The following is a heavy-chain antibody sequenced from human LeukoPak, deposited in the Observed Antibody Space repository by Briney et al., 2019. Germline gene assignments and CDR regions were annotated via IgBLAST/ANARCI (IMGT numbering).Heavy chain of an antibody. Sequence: PGGSLRLSCAASGFTFSSYWMSWVRQAPGKGLEWVANIKPDGSEKYYVDSVKGRFTISRDNAKNSLYLQMNSLRAEDTAVYYCARMGSGWYLVYWGQGTLVTVSS. D-gene: IGHD6-19*01. CDR3: ARMGSGWYLVY. CDR1: GFTFSSYW. V-gene: IGHV3-7*01. J-gene: IGHJ4*02. CDR2: IKPDGSEK.